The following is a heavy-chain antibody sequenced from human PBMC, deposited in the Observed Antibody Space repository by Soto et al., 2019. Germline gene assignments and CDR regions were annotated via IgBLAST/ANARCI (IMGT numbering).Heavy chain of an antibody. Sequence: QVQLVESGGGVVQPGRSLRLSCAASGFTFSSYAMHWVRQAPGKGLEWVAVISYDGSNKYYADSVKGRFTISRDNSKNTRYLQMNSLRAEDTALYYCARDPMGRYYGSGSYYFDYWGQGTLVTVSS. CDR2: ISYDGSNK. CDR3: ARDPMGRYYGSGSYYFDY. D-gene: IGHD3-10*01. V-gene: IGHV3-30-3*01. CDR1: GFTFSSYA. J-gene: IGHJ4*02.